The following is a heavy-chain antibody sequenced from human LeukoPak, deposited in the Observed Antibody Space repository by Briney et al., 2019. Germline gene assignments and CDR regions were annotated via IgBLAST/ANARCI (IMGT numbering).Heavy chain of an antibody. CDR3: AREKEVCGSYPTSVAFDI. D-gene: IGHD1-26*01. CDR1: GFTFSSYW. V-gene: IGHV3-7*01. J-gene: IGHJ3*02. Sequence: PGRSLRLSCAASGFTFSSYWMSWVRQAPGKGLEWVANIKQDGSEKYYVDSVKGRFTISRDNAKNSLYLQMNSLRAEDTAVYYCAREKEVCGSYPTSVAFDIWGQGTMVTVSS. CDR2: IKQDGSEK.